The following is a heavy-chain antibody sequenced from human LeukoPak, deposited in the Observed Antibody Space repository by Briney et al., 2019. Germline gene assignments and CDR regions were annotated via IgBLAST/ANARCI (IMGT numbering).Heavy chain of an antibody. J-gene: IGHJ3*02. D-gene: IGHD3-22*01. V-gene: IGHV4-59*01. CDR3: AGAFTYYYDSSGYYGWAFDI. CDR2: IYYSGST. Sequence: SETLSLTCTVSGGSISSYYWSWIRQPPGKGLEWIGYIYYSGSTNYNPSLKSRVTISVDTSKNQFSLKLSSVTAADTAVYYCAGAFTYYYDSSGYYGWAFDIWGQATMVTVST. CDR1: GGSISSYY.